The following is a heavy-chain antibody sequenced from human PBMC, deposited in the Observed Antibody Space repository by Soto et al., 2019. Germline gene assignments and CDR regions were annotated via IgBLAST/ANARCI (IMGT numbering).Heavy chain of an antibody. Sequence: SVKVSCKASGGTFSSYAISWVRQAPGQGLEWMGGIIPIFGTANYAQKFQGRVTITADESTSTAYMELSSLRSEDTAVYYCARAPSRTGAYNWNYVELDWFDPWGQGTLVTVSS. CDR1: GGTFSSYA. CDR2: IIPIFGTA. CDR3: ARAPSRTGAYNWNYVELDWFDP. J-gene: IGHJ5*02. V-gene: IGHV1-69*13. D-gene: IGHD1-7*01.